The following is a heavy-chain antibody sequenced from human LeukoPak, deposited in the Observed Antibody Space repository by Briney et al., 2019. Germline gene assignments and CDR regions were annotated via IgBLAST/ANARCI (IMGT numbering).Heavy chain of an antibody. CDR3: AKDGGSYYFDY. Sequence: GGSLRLSCAASGFTFDDYAMHWVRQAPGKGLEWVSLISSDGGSTYYADSVKGRFTISRDNSKNSLYLQMNSLRAGNTALYYCAKDGGSYYFDYWGQGTLVTVSS. V-gene: IGHV3-43*02. CDR2: ISSDGGST. J-gene: IGHJ4*02. D-gene: IGHD1-26*01. CDR1: GFTFDDYA.